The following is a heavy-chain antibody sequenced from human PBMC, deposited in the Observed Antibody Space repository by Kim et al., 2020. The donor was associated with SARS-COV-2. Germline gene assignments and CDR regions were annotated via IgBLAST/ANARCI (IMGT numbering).Heavy chain of an antibody. CDR3: AKNIKGYFYYGMDV. CDR1: GFTFSNNA. J-gene: IGHJ6*02. Sequence: GGSLRLSCGASGFTFSNNAMAWVRQAPGKGLEWVSSIGGSGGNIYYADSVKGRFTVSRDNSMNTLFLQMNSLRAADTAVYYCAKNIKGYFYYGMDVWGQG. V-gene: IGHV3-23*01. CDR2: IGGSGGNI.